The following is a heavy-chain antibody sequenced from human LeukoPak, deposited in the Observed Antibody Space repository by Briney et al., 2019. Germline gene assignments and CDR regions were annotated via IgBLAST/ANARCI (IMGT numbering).Heavy chain of an antibody. D-gene: IGHD3-10*01. Sequence: SETLSLTCTVSGGSISSGGYYWSWIRQHPGKGLEWIGYIYYSGSTYYNPSLKSRVTISVDTSKHQFSLKLSSVTAADTAVYYCARDSGGRYYGSGNWFDPWGQGTLVTVSS. J-gene: IGHJ5*02. V-gene: IGHV4-31*03. CDR2: IYYSGST. CDR3: ARDSGGRYYGSGNWFDP. CDR1: GGSISSGGYY.